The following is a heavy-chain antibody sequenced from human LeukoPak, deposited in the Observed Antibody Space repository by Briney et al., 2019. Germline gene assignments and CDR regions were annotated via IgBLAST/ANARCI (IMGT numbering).Heavy chain of an antibody. CDR2: IKEDGSEK. Sequence: EPLSLTCTVSGGAVSSGSYYWCWIRQPPGKGLEWVATIKEDGSEKYYVDSVKGRFTISRDNAKNSLYLQMNSLRAEDTAVYYCARDRSRCYYWGQGTLVTVSS. CDR3: ARDRSRCYY. V-gene: IGHV3-7*01. J-gene: IGHJ4*02. CDR1: GGAVSSGSYY.